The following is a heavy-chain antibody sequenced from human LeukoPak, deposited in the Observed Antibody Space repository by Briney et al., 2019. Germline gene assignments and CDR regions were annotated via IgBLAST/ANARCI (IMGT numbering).Heavy chain of an antibody. J-gene: IGHJ4*02. CDR3: ATDSTGGYSPID. D-gene: IGHD2-8*02. CDR2: ISASGNTI. V-gene: IGHV3-48*02. Sequence: PGRSLRLSCAASGFTFSGYSMNWVRQAPGKGLEWVSYISASGNTIYYADSVKGRFTISRDNAKNSLYLQMSSLRDEDTAVYYCATDSTGGYSPIDWGQGTLVTVSS. CDR1: GFTFSGYS.